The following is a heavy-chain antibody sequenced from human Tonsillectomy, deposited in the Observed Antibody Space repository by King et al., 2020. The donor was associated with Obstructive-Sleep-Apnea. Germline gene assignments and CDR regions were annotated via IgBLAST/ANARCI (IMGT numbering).Heavy chain of an antibody. CDR2: VRKEDTEK. J-gene: IGHJ4*02. CDR3: VKDDPVLDY. V-gene: IGHV3-30*02. Sequence: VQLVESGGGVVHPGGSLRLSCVASGFSFSEYGMHWVRQAPGKGLEWVAFVRKEDTEKFCGDSVKGRFTISTDIPENTLYLEMNSLRADDSAVYYCVKDDPVLDYWGQGALVTVSS. CDR1: GFSFSEYG.